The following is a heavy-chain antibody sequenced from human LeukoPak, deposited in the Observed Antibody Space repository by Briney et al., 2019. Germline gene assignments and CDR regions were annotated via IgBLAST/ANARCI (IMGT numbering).Heavy chain of an antibody. CDR2: ITSSSNYI. V-gene: IGHV3-21*01. CDR1: GFTFGIYS. J-gene: IGHJ4*02. CDR3: ARDRGYFDN. Sequence: GGSLRLSCAASGFTFGIYSMNWVRQAPGKGLEWLSSITSSSNYIYYADSVKGRFTISRDNVQNSLYLQMNSLRAEDTATYYCARDRGYFDNWGQGTLVTVSS.